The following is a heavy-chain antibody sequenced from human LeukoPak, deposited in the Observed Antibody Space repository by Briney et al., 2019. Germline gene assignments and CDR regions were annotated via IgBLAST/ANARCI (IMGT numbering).Heavy chain of an antibody. CDR2: INHSGST. J-gene: IGHJ3*02. D-gene: IGHD3-22*01. CDR1: GGSFSGYY. Sequence: SSETLSLTCAVYGGSFSGYYWSWIRQPPGKGLEWIGEINHSGSTNYNPSLKSRVTISVDTSKNQFSLKLSSVTAADTAVYYCARGAMIVPAFDIWGQGTMVTVSS. V-gene: IGHV4-34*01. CDR3: ARGAMIVPAFDI.